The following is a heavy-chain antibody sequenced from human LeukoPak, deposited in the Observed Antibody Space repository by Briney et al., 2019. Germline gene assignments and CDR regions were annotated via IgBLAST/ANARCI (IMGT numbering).Heavy chain of an antibody. CDR3: ARLSSSWPPDAFDI. V-gene: IGHV7-4-1*02. CDR1: GYTFTSYA. D-gene: IGHD6-13*01. J-gene: IGHJ3*02. CDR2: INTNTGNP. Sequence: GASVKVSCKASGYTFTSYAMNWVRQAPGQGLEWMGWINTNTGNPTYAQGFTGRFVFSLDTSVSTAYLQISSLKAEDTAVYYCARLSSSWPPDAFDIWGQGTMVTVSS.